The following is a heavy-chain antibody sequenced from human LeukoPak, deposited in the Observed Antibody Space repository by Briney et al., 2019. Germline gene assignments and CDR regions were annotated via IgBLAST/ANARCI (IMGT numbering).Heavy chain of an antibody. V-gene: IGHV1-2*02. Sequence: GASVEVSCKASGYTFTGYYMHWVRQAPGQGLEWMGWINPNSGGTNYAQKFQGRVTMTRDTSISTAYMELSRLRSDDTAVYYCASGRVWFGEPDHAFDIWGQGTMVTVSS. J-gene: IGHJ3*02. CDR2: INPNSGGT. CDR3: ASGRVWFGEPDHAFDI. CDR1: GYTFTGYY. D-gene: IGHD3-10*01.